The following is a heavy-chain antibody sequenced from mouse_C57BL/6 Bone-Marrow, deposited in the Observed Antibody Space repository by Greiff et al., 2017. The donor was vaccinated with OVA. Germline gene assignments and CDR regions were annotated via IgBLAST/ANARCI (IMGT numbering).Heavy chain of an antibody. D-gene: IGHD2-4*01. CDR1: GFSLTSYG. J-gene: IGHJ4*01. CDR3: ARSEYDGGYYAMDY. Sequence: QVQLKESGPGLVQPSQSLSITCTVSGFSLTSYGVHWVRQSPGKGLEWLGVIWSGGSTDYNAAFISRLSISKDNSKSQVFVKMNSLQADDTAIYYCARSEYDGGYYAMDYWGQGTSVTVSS. V-gene: IGHV2-2*01. CDR2: IWSGGST.